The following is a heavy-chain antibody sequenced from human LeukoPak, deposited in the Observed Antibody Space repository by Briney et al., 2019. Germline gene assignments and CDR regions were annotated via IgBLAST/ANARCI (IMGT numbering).Heavy chain of an antibody. CDR3: AKDMSGGDCPDY. D-gene: IGHD2-21*02. Sequence: PGGSLRLSCAGSGFTFSTYWMSWVRQAPGKGLEWVAYMKQRGSEKYYVDSVKGRFTISRDNSKNTLYLQMNSLRAEDTAVYYCAKDMSGGDCPDYWGQGTLVTASS. CDR1: GFTFSTYW. J-gene: IGHJ4*02. CDR2: MKQRGSEK. V-gene: IGHV3-7*01.